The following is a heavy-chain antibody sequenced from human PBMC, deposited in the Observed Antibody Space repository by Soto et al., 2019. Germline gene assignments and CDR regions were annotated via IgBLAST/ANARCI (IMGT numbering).Heavy chain of an antibody. CDR3: VQTRCGGDCLQSYSSHSYYGLDV. CDR1: GLSLSTIGEG. D-gene: IGHD2-21*02. V-gene: IGHV2-5*02. J-gene: IGHJ6*02. CDR2: VYWDDDK. Sequence: QITLKESGPTLVKPTQTLTLTCTFSGLSLSTIGEGVGWIRQPPGKALEWLALVYWDDDKRYSPSLKSRLTNTKDTSVNQGVLTMTNMGPVDTATYYCVQTRCGGDCLQSYSSHSYYGLDVWGQGTTVTVSS.